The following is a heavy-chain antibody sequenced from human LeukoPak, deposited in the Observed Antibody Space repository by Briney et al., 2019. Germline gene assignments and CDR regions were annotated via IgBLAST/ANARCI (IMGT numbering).Heavy chain of an antibody. CDR3: ARGPPIAQWLQREDY. V-gene: IGHV1-24*01. CDR2: FDPEDGET. D-gene: IGHD6-19*01. J-gene: IGHJ4*02. CDR1: GYTLTELS. Sequence: ASVKVSCTVSGYTLTELSMHWVRQAPGKGLEWMGGFDPEDGETIYAQKFQGRVTMTEDTSTDTAYMELSSLRSEDTAVYYCARGPPIAQWLQREDYWGQGTLVTVSS.